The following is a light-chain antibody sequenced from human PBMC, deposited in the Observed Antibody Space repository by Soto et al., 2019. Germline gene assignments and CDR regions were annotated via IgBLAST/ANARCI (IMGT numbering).Light chain of an antibody. CDR1: SSNIGAGYD. CDR3: QSYDSSLSGDYV. J-gene: IGLJ1*01. V-gene: IGLV1-40*01. Sequence: SGLTQPPSVSGSPGQRVTISCTGSSSNIGAGYDVHWYQQLPGTAPKLLIYGNSNRPSGVPDRFSGSKSGTSASLAITGLQAEDEADYYCQSYDSSLSGDYVFGTGTKVTVL. CDR2: GNS.